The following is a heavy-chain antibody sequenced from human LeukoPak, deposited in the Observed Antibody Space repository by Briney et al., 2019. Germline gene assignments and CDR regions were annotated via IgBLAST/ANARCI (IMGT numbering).Heavy chain of an antibody. CDR3: AKCLGSSTTLFDY. D-gene: IGHD6-6*01. Sequence: GRSLRLSCAASGFTFSSYSMHWVRQAPGKGLEWVAVISYDGSNKYYADSVKGRFTISRDNSKNTLYLQMNSLRAEDTAVYYCAKCLGSSTTLFDYWGQGTLVTVSS. V-gene: IGHV3-30*18. CDR2: ISYDGSNK. J-gene: IGHJ4*02. CDR1: GFTFSSYS.